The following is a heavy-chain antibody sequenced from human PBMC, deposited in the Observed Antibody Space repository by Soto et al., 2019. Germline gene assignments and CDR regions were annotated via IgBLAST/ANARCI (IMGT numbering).Heavy chain of an antibody. Sequence: ASVTVSCKASGYTFTHYGVTGVRQPPGQGLEWMGWISAYTDNPNYAQKFQGRVTMTIDTSTTTAYMDLRSLTSDDTAVYYCARVIPGAEAWFGPWGQGTLVTVSS. CDR3: ARVIPGAEAWFGP. CDR2: ISAYTDNP. CDR1: GYTFTHYG. D-gene: IGHD2-2*01. J-gene: IGHJ5*02. V-gene: IGHV1-18*01.